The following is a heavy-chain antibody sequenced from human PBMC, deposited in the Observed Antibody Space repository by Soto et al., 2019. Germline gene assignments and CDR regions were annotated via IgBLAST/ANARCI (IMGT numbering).Heavy chain of an antibody. CDR2: ISSSSSYI. CDR3: ARVDRGYTYGHFDY. D-gene: IGHD5-18*01. Sequence: PGGSLRRSCAASGFTFSSYSMNWVRQAPGKGLEWVSSISSSSSYIYYADSVKGRFTISRDNPKNSMYLQMNSLRAEDTAVYHCARVDRGYTYGHFDYWGQGT. CDR1: GFTFSSYS. J-gene: IGHJ4*02. V-gene: IGHV3-21*01.